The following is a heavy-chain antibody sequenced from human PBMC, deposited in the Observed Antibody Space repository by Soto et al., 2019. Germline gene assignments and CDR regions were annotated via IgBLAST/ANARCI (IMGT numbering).Heavy chain of an antibody. J-gene: IGHJ4*02. CDR1: GFIFNSYG. D-gene: IGHD5-12*01. CDR3: ARGVRGVATIAIGFYLDY. Sequence: QVQLVESGGGVVQPGRSLRLSCAASGFIFNSYGMHWIRQAPGKGLEWVAVISYDGSNIFYADSVKGRFTISRDNSNNTLYLQMNSLRGDDTAVYYCARGVRGVATIAIGFYLDYWGQGTLLTTSS. V-gene: IGHV3-30*03. CDR2: ISYDGSNI.